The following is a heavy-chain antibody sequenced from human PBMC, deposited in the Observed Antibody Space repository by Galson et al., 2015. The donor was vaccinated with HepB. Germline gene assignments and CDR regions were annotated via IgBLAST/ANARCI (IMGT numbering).Heavy chain of an antibody. CDR1: GASISTYY. J-gene: IGHJ5*02. Sequence: TLSLTCTVSGASISTYYWSWIRQPAGKGLEWIGRIHISGNTNYNPSLKSRVTMSVDTSKNQFSLKLRSVTAADTAVYYCARDLAGTADPWGQGTLVTVSS. CDR3: ARDLAGTADP. D-gene: IGHD1-1*01. CDR2: IHISGNT. V-gene: IGHV4-4*07.